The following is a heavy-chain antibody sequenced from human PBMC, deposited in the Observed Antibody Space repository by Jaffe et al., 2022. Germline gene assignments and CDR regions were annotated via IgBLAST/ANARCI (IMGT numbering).Heavy chain of an antibody. CDR1: GYTFTSYA. CDR3: ARGTSGWWGRLDN. V-gene: IGHV7-4-1*02. J-gene: IGHJ4*02. D-gene: IGHD6-19*01. CDR2: INTSTGKA. Sequence: QVQLVQSGSELKMPGASVKLYCKASGYTFTSYAMNWVRQAPGQRPEWMGWINTSTGKATYAQAFTGRIVFSLDTSVSTAYLQISSLKAEDTGVFYCARGTSGWWGRLDNWGQGTPVTVSS.